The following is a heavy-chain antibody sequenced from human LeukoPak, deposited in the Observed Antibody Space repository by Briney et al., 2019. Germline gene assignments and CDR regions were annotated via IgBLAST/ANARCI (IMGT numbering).Heavy chain of an antibody. D-gene: IGHD6-13*01. CDR1: GFTFSSYA. CDR2: LSSNGGST. V-gene: IGHV3-64D*06. CDR3: VKGDIAAAGTQGFDY. Sequence: PGGSLRLSCSASGFTFSSYAMHWLRQAPGKGLEYVLALSSNGGSTYYADSVKGRFTISRDNSKNTLYLQMSSLRAEDTAVYYCVKGDIAAAGTQGFDYWGQGTLVTVSS. J-gene: IGHJ4*02.